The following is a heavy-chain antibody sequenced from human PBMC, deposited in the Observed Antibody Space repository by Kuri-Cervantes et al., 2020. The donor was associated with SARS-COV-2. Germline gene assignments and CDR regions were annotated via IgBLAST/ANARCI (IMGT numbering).Heavy chain of an antibody. J-gene: IGHJ6*03. Sequence: GGSLRLSCAASGFTFSSYAMSWVRQAPGKGLEWVGRIKSKTDGGTTDYAAPVKGRFTISRDDSKNTLYLQMNSLKTEDTAVYYCTTDLVTTDYYYYMDVWGKGTTVTAP. D-gene: IGHD4-17*01. CDR3: TTDLVTTDYYYYMDV. V-gene: IGHV3-15*01. CDR2: IKSKTDGGTT. CDR1: GFTFSSYA.